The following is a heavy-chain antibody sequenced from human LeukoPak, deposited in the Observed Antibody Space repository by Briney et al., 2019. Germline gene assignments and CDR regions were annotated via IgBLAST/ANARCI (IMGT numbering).Heavy chain of an antibody. V-gene: IGHV3-48*03. CDR2: ISSSGSTI. CDR3: ARVSSSSSWYSTTTEYYFDY. CDR1: GFTFSSYE. D-gene: IGHD6-13*01. J-gene: IGHJ4*02. Sequence: GGSLRLSCAASGFTFSSYEMNWARQAPGKGLEWVSYISSSGSTIYYADSVKGRFTISRDNAKNSLYLQMNSLRAEDTAVYYCARVSSSSSWYSTTTEYYFDYWGQGTLVTVSS.